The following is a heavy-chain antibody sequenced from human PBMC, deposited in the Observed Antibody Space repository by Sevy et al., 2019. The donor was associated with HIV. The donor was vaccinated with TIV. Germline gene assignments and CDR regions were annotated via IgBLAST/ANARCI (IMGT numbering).Heavy chain of an antibody. CDR2: ISGSGGST. Sequence: GGSLRLSCAASGFTFSSYAMSWVRQAPGKGLEWVSSISGSGGSTYYADSVKGRFTISRDNSKNTLYLHMNSLRAEDTGVYYCAKVGCSSTSCAPGYYYYMDVWGKGTTVTVSS. J-gene: IGHJ6*03. CDR1: GFTFSSYA. CDR3: AKVGCSSTSCAPGYYYYMDV. V-gene: IGHV3-23*01. D-gene: IGHD2-2*01.